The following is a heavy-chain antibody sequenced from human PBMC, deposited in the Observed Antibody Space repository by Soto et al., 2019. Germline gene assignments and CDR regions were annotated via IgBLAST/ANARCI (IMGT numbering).Heavy chain of an antibody. Sequence: PSETLSLTCTVSGSSINSSGYYWGWIRQPPGKGLEWIGSMFYGVSTYYNPSLKSRVTVSVDTSKNQFSLNLRSVTAADTAVYYCAKHLIGGRLQSPFDLWGQGTQVTVSS. CDR1: GSSINSSGYY. V-gene: IGHV4-39*01. D-gene: IGHD3-22*01. CDR2: MFYGVST. J-gene: IGHJ4*02. CDR3: AKHLIGGRLQSPFDL.